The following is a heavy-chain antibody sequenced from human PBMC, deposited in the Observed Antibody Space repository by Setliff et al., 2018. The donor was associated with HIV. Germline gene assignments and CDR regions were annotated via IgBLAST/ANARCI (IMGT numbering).Heavy chain of an antibody. CDR1: GFTFSRYW. D-gene: IGHD6-25*01. CDR3: ARQAADY. CDR2: IKQDGSEK. J-gene: IGHJ4*02. Sequence: LRLSCAASGFTFSRYWMSWVRQAPGKGLEWVANIKQDGSEKYYGDSVKGRFTISRDNSKNTLYLQMNSLRVEDTAVYYCARQAADYWGQGTLVTVSS. V-gene: IGHV3-7*01.